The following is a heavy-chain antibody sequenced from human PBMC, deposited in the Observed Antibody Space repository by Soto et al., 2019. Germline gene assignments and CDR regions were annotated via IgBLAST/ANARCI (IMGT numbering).Heavy chain of an antibody. CDR2: SSNSGTFS. V-gene: IGHV3-11*06. CDR3: ARSGDNYIRLDY. CDR1: GFTFSDYY. Sequence: QVQLVESGGGLVKPGGSLRLSCEGSGFTFSDYYISWIRQAPGKGLEWISYSSNSGTFSRYADSVKGRFSISRDNTKNLLYLQMNSLRAEATAVYYCARSGDNYIRLDYLGQGTPVTVSS. D-gene: IGHD1-1*01. J-gene: IGHJ4*02.